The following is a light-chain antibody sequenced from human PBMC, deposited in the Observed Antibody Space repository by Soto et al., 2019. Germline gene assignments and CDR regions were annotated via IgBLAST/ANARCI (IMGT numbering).Light chain of an antibody. V-gene: IGKV3-15*01. CDR3: QQYDRWPPLT. Sequence: ELVLTQSPATLSVSPGERATLSCRASQSVSKYLAWYQQKPGQPPRLLIYDASTRATGIPARFTGSGSGTEFTLTISRLQSEDFAIYYCQQYDRWPPLTVGGGTKVDIK. CDR1: QSVSKY. CDR2: DAS. J-gene: IGKJ4*01.